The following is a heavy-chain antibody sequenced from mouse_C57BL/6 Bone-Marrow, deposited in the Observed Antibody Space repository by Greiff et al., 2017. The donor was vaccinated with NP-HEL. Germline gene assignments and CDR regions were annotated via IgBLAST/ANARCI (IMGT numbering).Heavy chain of an antibody. J-gene: IGHJ1*03. Sequence: QVQLQQSGTELVKPGASVKLSCKASGYTFTSYWMHWVKQRPGQGLEWVGNINPSNGGTNYNEKFKSKATLTVDKSSSTAYMQLSRLTSEDSAVYDCASWMIKGYFDVWGTGTTVTVAS. CDR2: INPSNGGT. CDR1: GYTFTSYW. D-gene: IGHD2-4*01. CDR3: ASWMIKGYFDV. V-gene: IGHV1-53*01.